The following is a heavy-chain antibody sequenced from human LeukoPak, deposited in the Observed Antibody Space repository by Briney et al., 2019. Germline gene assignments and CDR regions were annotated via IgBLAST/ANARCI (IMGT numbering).Heavy chain of an antibody. V-gene: IGHV3-49*04. D-gene: IGHD3-22*01. J-gene: IGHJ4*02. CDR1: GFTFGDYA. Sequence: PGGSLRLSCTPSGFTFGDYAMSWVRQAPGKGLEWVGFIRSKAYGGTTEYAASAKGRFIISRDDSKSIAYLQMNSLKTEDTAVYYCTRGGYYDSSGEYYFDYWGQGTLVTVSS. CDR2: IRSKAYGGTT. CDR3: TRGGYYDSSGEYYFDY.